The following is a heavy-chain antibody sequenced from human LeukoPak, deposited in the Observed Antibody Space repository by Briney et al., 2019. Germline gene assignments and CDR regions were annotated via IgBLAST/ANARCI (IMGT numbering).Heavy chain of an antibody. D-gene: IGHD3-22*01. CDR1: GGSISSDY. V-gene: IGHV4-59*01. CDR3: ARNRYYYDSSGYSFRWFDH. CDR2: IYYSGST. J-gene: IGHJ5*02. Sequence: PSETLSLTCTVSGGSISSDYWSWIRQPPGKGLEWVGYIYYSGSTNYNPSLKSRVTISVDTSKNQFSLKLSSVTAADTAVYYCARNRYYYDSSGYSFRWFDHWGQGTLVTVSS.